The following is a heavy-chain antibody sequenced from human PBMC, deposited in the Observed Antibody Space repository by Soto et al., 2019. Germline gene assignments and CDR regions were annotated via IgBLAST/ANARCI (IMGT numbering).Heavy chain of an antibody. CDR3: ARRERYYGSPGWFDP. J-gene: IGHJ5*01. D-gene: IGHD3-10*01. Sequence: WETLSLTCSVSGASINNFAYYWGWIRQPPGKGLEWIGTVYYNENTYYNPSLKSRVAISVDTAKNQFSLNLRSVTAADTAIYFCARRERYYGSPGWFDPWGQGTLVTGSS. CDR1: GASINNFAYY. V-gene: IGHV4-39*01. CDR2: VYYNENT.